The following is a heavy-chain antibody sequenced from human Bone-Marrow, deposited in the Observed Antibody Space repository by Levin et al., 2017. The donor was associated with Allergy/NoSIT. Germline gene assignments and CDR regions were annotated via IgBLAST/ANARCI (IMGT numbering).Heavy chain of an antibody. CDR1: GFTFSSYG. D-gene: IGHD6-6*01. CDR3: VKDRIAGGSSSSSGYYYYGMDV. CDR2: MSSDGSKT. V-gene: IGHV3-30*18. Sequence: RGSLRLSCAASGFTFSSYGMHWVRQAPGKGLEWVAVMSSDGSKTYYADSVRGRFTISRDNSKNRLYLQMNSLRVEDTAVFYCVKDRIAGGSSSSSGYYYYGMDVWGQGTTVTVSS. J-gene: IGHJ6*02.